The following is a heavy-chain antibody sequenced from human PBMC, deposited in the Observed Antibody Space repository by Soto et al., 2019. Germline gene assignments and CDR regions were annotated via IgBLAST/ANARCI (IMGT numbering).Heavy chain of an antibody. CDR3: ARVREMGYCSGDSCYSTNYYYYGMDV. V-gene: IGHV4-39*01. D-gene: IGHD2-15*01. Sequence: SETLSLTCTVSGGSISSSSYYWGWIRQPPGKGLEWIGSIYYSGSTYYNPSLKSRVTISVDTSKNQFSLKLSSVTAADTAVYYCARVREMGYCSGDSCYSTNYYYYGMDVWGQGTTVTVSS. J-gene: IGHJ6*02. CDR2: IYYSGST. CDR1: GGSISSSSYY.